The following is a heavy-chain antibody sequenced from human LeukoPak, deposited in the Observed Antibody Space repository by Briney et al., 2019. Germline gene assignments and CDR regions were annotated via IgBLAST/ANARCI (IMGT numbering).Heavy chain of an antibody. V-gene: IGHV3-21*01. CDR3: ARGTRRDGYNNFDY. CDR1: GLTFSSYS. CDR2: ISSSSSYI. D-gene: IGHD5-24*01. Sequence: GGSLRLSCAASGLTFSSYSMNWVRQAPGKGLEWVSSISSSSSYIYYADSVKGRFTISRDNAKNSLYLQMNSLRAEDTAVYYCARGTRRDGYNNFDYWGQGTLVTVSS. J-gene: IGHJ4*02.